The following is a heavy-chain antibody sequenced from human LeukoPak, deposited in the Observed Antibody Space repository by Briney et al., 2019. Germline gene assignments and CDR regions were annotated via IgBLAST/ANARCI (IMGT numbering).Heavy chain of an antibody. CDR3: VHRDSKANFYGFAY. CDR1: GFSLSTNGGG. V-gene: IGHV2-5*02. J-gene: IGHJ4*02. CDR2: IYWDDNE. D-gene: IGHD4-17*01. Sequence: SGPTLVKPTQPLTLTCTFSGFSLSTNGGGVGWIRQPPGKALDWLTLIYWDDNERYSPSLMGRLTITKDTSKNQVVLTMTNMDPVDTATYYCVHRDSKANFYGFAYWGQGTLVTVSS.